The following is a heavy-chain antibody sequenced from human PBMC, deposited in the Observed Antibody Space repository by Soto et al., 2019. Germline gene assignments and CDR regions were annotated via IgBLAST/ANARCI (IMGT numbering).Heavy chain of an antibody. V-gene: IGHV4-31*03. J-gene: IGHJ4*02. Sequence: QVQLQESGPGLVKPSQTLSLTCTVSGGSISSGGYYWSWIRQHPGKGLEWIGYIYYSGSTYYNPSLKSRVTISVDTSKNQFSLKLSSVTAADTAVYYCARADGPATVTPVLYFDYWGQGTLVTVSS. CDR2: IYYSGST. D-gene: IGHD4-17*01. CDR3: ARADGPATVTPVLYFDY. CDR1: GGSISSGGYY.